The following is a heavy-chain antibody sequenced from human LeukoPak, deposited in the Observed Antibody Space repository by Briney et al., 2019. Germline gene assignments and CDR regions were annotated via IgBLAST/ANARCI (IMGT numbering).Heavy chain of an antibody. Sequence: GGSLRLSCAGSGFGLGSYNMYWIRQAPGKGLEWVTLISFNGNDKKYADSVKGQFTVSRDNSRNTVFLQMNSLRPEDTGLYYCARVYGSEIDYWGQGTQVIVSS. V-gene: IGHV3-30*04. CDR2: ISFNGNDK. D-gene: IGHD3-10*01. CDR1: GFGLGSYN. J-gene: IGHJ4*02. CDR3: ARVYGSEIDY.